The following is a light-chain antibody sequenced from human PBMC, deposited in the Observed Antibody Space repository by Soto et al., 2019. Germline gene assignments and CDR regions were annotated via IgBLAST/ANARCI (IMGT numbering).Light chain of an antibody. CDR2: GNS. Sequence: QAVVTQPPSVSGAPGQRVTISCTGSSSNIGAGYDVHWYQQLPGTAPKLLIYGNSNRSSGVPDRFSGSKSGTSASLAITGLQAEDEADYYCQSYDSSLRGVFGGGTKVTVL. V-gene: IGLV1-40*01. CDR3: QSYDSSLRGV. CDR1: SSNIGAGYD. J-gene: IGLJ3*02.